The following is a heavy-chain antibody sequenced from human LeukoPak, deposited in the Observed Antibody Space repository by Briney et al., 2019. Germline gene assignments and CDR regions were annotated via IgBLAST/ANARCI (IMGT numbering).Heavy chain of an antibody. Sequence: PSETLSLTCTVSGGSISSSSYYWGWIRQPPGKGLEWIGSIYYNGSTYYNPSLKSRVTISVDTSKNQFSLKLSSVTAADTAVYYCARDIASWDFDYWGQGTLVTVSS. CDR2: IYYNGST. CDR3: ARDIASWDFDY. CDR1: GGSISSSSYY. J-gene: IGHJ4*02. D-gene: IGHD2-2*01. V-gene: IGHV4-39*07.